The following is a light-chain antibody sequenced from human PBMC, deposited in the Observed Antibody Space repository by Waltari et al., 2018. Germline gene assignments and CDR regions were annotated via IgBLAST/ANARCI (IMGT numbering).Light chain of an antibody. V-gene: IGLV2-14*03. CDR1: SSDVGGYNY. J-gene: IGLJ2*01. Sequence: QSALTQPASVSGSPGQSITISCTGTSSDVGGYNYVSWYQQHPDKAPKPMIYDVNNRASGVSNRFSGAKSGNTASLTISGLQAEDEADYYCSSYTSSSTLFGGGTKLTVL. CDR3: SSYTSSSTL. CDR2: DVN.